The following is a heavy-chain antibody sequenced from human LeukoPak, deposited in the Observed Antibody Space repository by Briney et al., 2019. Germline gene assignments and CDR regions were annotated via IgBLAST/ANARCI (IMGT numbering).Heavy chain of an antibody. D-gene: IGHD6-19*01. CDR3: ARGLQENLAWLTAFSAFDI. J-gene: IGHJ3*02. V-gene: IGHV1-18*01. CDR2: ISTYSLTT. Sequence: ASVKVSCKAFNYSFTSFGLSWVRQAPGQGLEWMGWISTYSLTTLYAQKFQGRVTMTTDTSTSTAYMELRSLRSDDTAVYYCARGLQENLAWLTAFSAFDIWGQGTMVTVSS. CDR1: NYSFTSFG.